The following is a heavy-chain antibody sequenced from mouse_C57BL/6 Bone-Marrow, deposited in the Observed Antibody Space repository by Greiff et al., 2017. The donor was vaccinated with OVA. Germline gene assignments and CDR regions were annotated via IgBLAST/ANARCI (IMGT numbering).Heavy chain of an antibody. J-gene: IGHJ4*01. Sequence: EVQLQQSGPELVKPGASVKISCKASGYTFTDYYMNWVKQSHGKSLEWIGDINPNNGGTSYNQKFKGKATLTVDKSSSTAYMGLRSLTSEVSAGDYCARGWSYYAMDYWGQGTSVTVSS. V-gene: IGHV1-26*01. CDR1: GYTFTDYY. CDR2: INPNNGGT. CDR3: ARGWSYYAMDY. D-gene: IGHD2-3*01.